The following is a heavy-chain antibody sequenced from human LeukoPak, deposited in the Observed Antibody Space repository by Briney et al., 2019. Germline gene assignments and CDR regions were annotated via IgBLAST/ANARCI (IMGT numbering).Heavy chain of an antibody. V-gene: IGHV3-30*18. CDR1: GFTFSSYG. CDR3: AKQGSSWPGYFDY. Sequence: PGGSLRLSCAASGFTFSSYGMHWVRQAPGKGLEWVAVISYDGSNKYYADSVKGRFTISGDNSKNTLYLQMNSLRAEDTAVYYCAKQGSSWPGYFDYWGQGTLVTVSS. CDR2: ISYDGSNK. D-gene: IGHD6-13*01. J-gene: IGHJ4*02.